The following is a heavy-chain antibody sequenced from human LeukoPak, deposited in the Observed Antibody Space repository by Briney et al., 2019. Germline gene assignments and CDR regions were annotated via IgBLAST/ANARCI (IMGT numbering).Heavy chain of an antibody. CDR3: ARQMNTVTADY. D-gene: IGHD4-17*01. CDR2: IFYSGST. V-gene: IGHV4-39*01. J-gene: IGHJ4*02. CDR1: GGSISSSSYF. Sequence: SGTLSLTCTVSGGSISSSSYFWGWIRQPPGKGLEWIGSIFYSGSTYYNPSLNSRATISIDTSKNQFSLRLSSVTAADTAVHYCARQMNTVTADYWGQGTLVTVSS.